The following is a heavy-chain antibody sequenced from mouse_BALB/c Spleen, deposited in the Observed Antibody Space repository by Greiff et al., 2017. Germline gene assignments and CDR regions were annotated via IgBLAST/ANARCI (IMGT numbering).Heavy chain of an antibody. J-gene: IGHJ2*01. CDR1: GFTFSDSW. CDR2: IRSKANNHAT. D-gene: IGHD1-3*01. CDR3: TRAESAHFDY. V-gene: IGHV6-6*01. Sequence: EVKVVESGGGLVQPGGSMKLSCAASGFTFSDSWMDWVRQPPEKGLEWVGEIRSKANNHATYYGESVKGRFTISRDDSKSSVYLQMNSLRAEDTGMYYCTRAESAHFDYWGQGTTLTVSS.